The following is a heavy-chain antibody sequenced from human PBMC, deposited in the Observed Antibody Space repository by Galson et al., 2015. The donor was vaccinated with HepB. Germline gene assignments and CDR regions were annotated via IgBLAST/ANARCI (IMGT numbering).Heavy chain of an antibody. CDR2: ISGSGGST. Sequence: SLRLSCAASGFTFSSYAMSWVRQAPGKGLEWVSAISGSGGSTYYADSVKGRFTISRDNSKNTLYLQMNSLRAEDTAVYYCAKVYGGSYYSDWYFDLWGRGTLVTVSS. J-gene: IGHJ2*01. CDR3: AKVYGGSYYSDWYFDL. D-gene: IGHD1-26*01. V-gene: IGHV3-23*01. CDR1: GFTFSSYA.